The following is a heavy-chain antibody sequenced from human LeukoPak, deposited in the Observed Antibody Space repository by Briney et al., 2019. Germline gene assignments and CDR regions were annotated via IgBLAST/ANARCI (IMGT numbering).Heavy chain of an antibody. D-gene: IGHD7-27*01. CDR1: GYTFSSYA. Sequence: ASVKVSCKASGYTFSSYAISWVRQAPGQGLEWMGGIIPIFGTANYAQKFQGRVTITTDESTSTAYMELSSLRSEDTAVYYCARDPGPGYFDLWGRGTLVTVSS. CDR2: IIPIFGTA. V-gene: IGHV1-69*05. CDR3: ARDPGPGYFDL. J-gene: IGHJ2*01.